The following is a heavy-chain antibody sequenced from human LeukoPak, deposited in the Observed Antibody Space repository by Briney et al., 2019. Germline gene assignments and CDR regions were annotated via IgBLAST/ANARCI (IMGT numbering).Heavy chain of an antibody. V-gene: IGHV4-34*01. CDR1: GGSFSGYY. D-gene: IGHD3-10*01. Sequence: PSETLSLTCAVYGGSFSGYYWSWIRQPPGKGLEWIGEINHSGSTNHNPSLKSRVTISVDTSKNQFSLKLSSVTAADTAVYYCARGRFAARFDYWGQGTLVTVSS. J-gene: IGHJ4*02. CDR2: INHSGST. CDR3: ARGRFAARFDY.